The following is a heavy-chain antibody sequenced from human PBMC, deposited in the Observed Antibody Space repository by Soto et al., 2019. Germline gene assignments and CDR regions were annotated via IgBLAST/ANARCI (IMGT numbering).Heavy chain of an antibody. V-gene: IGHV4-59*01. CDR3: ARDSNHCANGVCYIRYYYGMDV. CDR1: GGSISSYY. Sequence: PSETLSLTCTVSGGSISSYYWSWIRQPPGKGLEWIGYIYYSGSTNYNPSLKSRVTISVDTSKNQFSLKLSSVTAADTAVYYCARDSNHCANGVCYIRYYYGMDVWGQGTTVTVS. J-gene: IGHJ6*02. D-gene: IGHD2-8*01. CDR2: IYYSGST.